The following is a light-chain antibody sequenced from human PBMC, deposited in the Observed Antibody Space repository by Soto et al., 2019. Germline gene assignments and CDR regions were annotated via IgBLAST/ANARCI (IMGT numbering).Light chain of an antibody. CDR3: CSYAGSNTWV. CDR1: SSNVGSYDL. CDR2: EGT. J-gene: IGLJ3*02. V-gene: IGLV2-23*01. Sequence: QSALTQPASVSGSPGQSITISCTGTSSNVGSYDLVSWYQQHPGEAPKLMIYEGTKRPSGVSNRFSGSKSANTASLTISGLQPEDAADYYCCSYAGSNTWVFGGGTKLTVL.